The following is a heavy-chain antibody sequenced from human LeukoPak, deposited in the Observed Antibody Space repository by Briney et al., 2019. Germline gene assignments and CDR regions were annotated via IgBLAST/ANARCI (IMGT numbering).Heavy chain of an antibody. Sequence: GGSLRLSCAASGLTFSNYAMSWVRQAPGKGLEWVSAIRGRGTSTYYADSVKGRFTISRDNSKNTLFLQMNSLRAEDTAVYYCAKVRGHYGSGLFPRDAFDIWGQGTMVTVSS. V-gene: IGHV3-23*01. CDR1: GLTFSNYA. J-gene: IGHJ3*02. CDR2: IRGRGTST. D-gene: IGHD3-10*01. CDR3: AKVRGHYGSGLFPRDAFDI.